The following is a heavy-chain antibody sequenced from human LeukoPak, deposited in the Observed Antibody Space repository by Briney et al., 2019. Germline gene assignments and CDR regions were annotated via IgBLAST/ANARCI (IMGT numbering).Heavy chain of an antibody. CDR3: ARDPMVRGGLGGY. D-gene: IGHD3-10*01. CDR1: GGTFSSYA. Sequence: SVKVSRKASGGTFSSYAISWVRQAPGQGLEWMGGIIPIFGTANYAQKFQGRVTITTDESTSTAYMELSSLRSEDTAVYYCARDPMVRGGLGGYWGQGTLVTVSS. CDR2: IIPIFGTA. V-gene: IGHV1-69*05. J-gene: IGHJ4*02.